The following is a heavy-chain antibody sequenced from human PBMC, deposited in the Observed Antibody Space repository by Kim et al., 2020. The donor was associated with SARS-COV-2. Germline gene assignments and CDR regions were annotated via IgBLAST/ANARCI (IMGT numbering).Heavy chain of an antibody. V-gene: IGHV1-3*01. Sequence: QKFQGRVTITRDTSASTAYMELSSLRSEDTAVYYCASSAGCSSTSCYLGYWGQGTLVTVSS. CDR3: ASSAGCSSTSCYLGY. J-gene: IGHJ4*02. D-gene: IGHD2-2*01.